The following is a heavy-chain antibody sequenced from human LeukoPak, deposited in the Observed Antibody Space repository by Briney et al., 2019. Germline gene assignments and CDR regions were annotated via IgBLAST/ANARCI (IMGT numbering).Heavy chain of an antibody. Sequence: SETLSLTCTVSGVSVSSSSYFWAWIRQPPGKSLEWLGSISYSGSAHYHPSLKSRISISTDTSMNQFSLKVRSVTAADTALYYCARVQNSGDSVVAYYFDYWGHGALVTVSS. CDR2: ISYSGSA. CDR3: ARVQNSGDSVVAYYFDY. D-gene: IGHD2-21*02. V-gene: IGHV4-39*07. CDR1: GVSVSSSSYF. J-gene: IGHJ4*01.